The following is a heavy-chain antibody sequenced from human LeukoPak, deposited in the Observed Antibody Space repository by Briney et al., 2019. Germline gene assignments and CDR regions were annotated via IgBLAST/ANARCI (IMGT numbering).Heavy chain of an antibody. Sequence: GGSLRLSCAASGFTFSSYAMHWVRQAPGKGLEGVAVISYDGSNKYYADSVKGRFTISRDNSKNTLYLQMNSLRAEDTAVYYCARDFSTSGAFDYWGQGTLVTVSS. CDR3: ARDFSTSGAFDY. D-gene: IGHD3-10*01. CDR1: GFTFSSYA. V-gene: IGHV3-30-3*01. J-gene: IGHJ4*02. CDR2: ISYDGSNK.